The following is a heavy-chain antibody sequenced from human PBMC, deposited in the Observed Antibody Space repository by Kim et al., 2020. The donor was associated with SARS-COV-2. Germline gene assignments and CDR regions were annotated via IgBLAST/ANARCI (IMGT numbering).Heavy chain of an antibody. CDR1: GFTFDDYA. J-gene: IGHJ6*02. CDR3: AKDGRSGWYGDSGSYYAYYYGMDV. D-gene: IGHD1-26*01. Sequence: GGSLRLSCAASGFTFDDYAMHWVRQAPGKGLEWVSGISWTSGSIGYADSVKGRFTISRDNAKNSLYLQMNSLRAEDTALYYCAKDGRSGWYGDSGSYYAYYYGMDVWGQGTTVTVSS. CDR2: ISWTSGSI. V-gene: IGHV3-9*01.